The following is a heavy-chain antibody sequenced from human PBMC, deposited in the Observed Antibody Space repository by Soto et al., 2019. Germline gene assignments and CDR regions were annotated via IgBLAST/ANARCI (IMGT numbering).Heavy chain of an antibody. Sequence: EVQLLESGGGLVQPGGSLRLSFAASGFTFSSYAIRWVRQAPVKGLEWVSAISGSGGSTYYADSVKGRFTISRDNSKITLYLQMNSLRAEDTAVYYCARRGSGSYYAYWGQGTLVTVSS. D-gene: IGHD1-26*01. V-gene: IGHV3-23*01. J-gene: IGHJ4*02. CDR2: ISGSGGST. CDR1: GFTFSSYA. CDR3: ARRGSGSYYAY.